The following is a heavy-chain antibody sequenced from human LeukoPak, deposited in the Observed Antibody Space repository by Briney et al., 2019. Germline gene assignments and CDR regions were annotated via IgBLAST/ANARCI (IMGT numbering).Heavy chain of an antibody. D-gene: IGHD1-26*01. CDR3: ARHSGTYPD. Sequence: GGSLRLSCAASGFTVSSNYMSWVRQAPGKGLEWVSYISSSSSTIYYADSVKGRFTISRDNAKNSLYLQMNSLRAEDTAVYYCARHSGTYPDWGQGTLVTVSS. CDR1: GFTVSSNY. V-gene: IGHV3-48*04. CDR2: ISSSSSTI. J-gene: IGHJ4*02.